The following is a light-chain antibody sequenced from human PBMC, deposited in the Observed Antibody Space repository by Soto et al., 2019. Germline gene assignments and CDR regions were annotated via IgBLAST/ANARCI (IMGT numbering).Light chain of an antibody. J-gene: IGKJ5*01. V-gene: IGKV3-20*01. CDR3: QQYGGSPIT. CDR2: GAS. Sequence: EIVLTQSPGTLSLSPGERATLSCRASQSVSSSYLAWYQQKPGQAPRLLIHGASSRATGIPDRISGSGCGTDLNLTISRLEPEDFAVYYCQQYGGSPITFGQGTRLEIK. CDR1: QSVSSSY.